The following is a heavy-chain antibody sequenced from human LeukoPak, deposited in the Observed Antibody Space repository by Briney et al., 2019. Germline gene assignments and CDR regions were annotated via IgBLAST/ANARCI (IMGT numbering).Heavy chain of an antibody. Sequence: KPSETLSLTCAVSGYSISSGYYWGWIRPPPGKGLEWIGSIYHSGSTYYNPSLKSRVTISVDTSKNQFSLKLSSVTAADTAVYHCARLMPRNFDYWGQGTLVTVSS. CDR2: IYHSGST. D-gene: IGHD2-8*01. V-gene: IGHV4-38-2*01. CDR1: GYSISSGYY. J-gene: IGHJ4*02. CDR3: ARLMPRNFDY.